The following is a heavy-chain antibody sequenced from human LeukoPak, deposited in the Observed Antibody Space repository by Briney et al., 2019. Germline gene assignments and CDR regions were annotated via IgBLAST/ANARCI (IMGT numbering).Heavy chain of an antibody. D-gene: IGHD3-10*01. CDR2: INHSGST. CDR3: ASRSTYYYGSGSYYWSY. J-gene: IGHJ4*02. V-gene: IGHV4-34*01. Sequence: SETLSLTCAVYGGSFSGYYWSWIRQPPGKGLEWIGEINHSGSTNYNPSLKSRVTISVDTSKNQFSLNLSSVTAADTAVYYCASRSTYYYGSGSYYWSYWGQGTLVTVSS. CDR1: GGSFSGYY.